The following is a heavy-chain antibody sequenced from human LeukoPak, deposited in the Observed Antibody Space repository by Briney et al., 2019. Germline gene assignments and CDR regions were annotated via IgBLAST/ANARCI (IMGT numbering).Heavy chain of an antibody. D-gene: IGHD6-13*01. CDR1: GGSISSSSYY. J-gene: IGHJ3*02. CDR2: IYYSGST. Sequence: PSETLSLTCTVSGGSISSSSYYWGWIRQPPGKGLEWIGSIYYSGSTYYNPSLKSRVTISVDTSKNQFSLKLSSVTAADTAVYYCARLAAVGTWLGGAGDAFDIWGQGTMVTVSS. CDR3: ARLAAVGTWLGGAGDAFDI. V-gene: IGHV4-39*01.